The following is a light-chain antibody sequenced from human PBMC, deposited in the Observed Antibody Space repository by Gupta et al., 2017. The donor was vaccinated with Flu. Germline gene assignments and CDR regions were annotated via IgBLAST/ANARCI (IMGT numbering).Light chain of an antibody. V-gene: IGKV1-5*03. Sequence: APNLLIYKASSLESGVPSRFSGSGSGTEFTLTISSLQPEDSATYYCQQYDTYLGTFGQGTKLEIK. CDR2: KAS. CDR3: QQYDTYLGT. J-gene: IGKJ2*01.